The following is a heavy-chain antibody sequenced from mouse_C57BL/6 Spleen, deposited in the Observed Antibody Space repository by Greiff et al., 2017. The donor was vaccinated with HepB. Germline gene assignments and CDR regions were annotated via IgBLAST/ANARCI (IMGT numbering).Heavy chain of an antibody. V-gene: IGHV1-55*01. CDR1: GYTFTSYW. CDR3: ARREAYYEYEVAY. CDR2: IYPGSGST. J-gene: IGHJ3*01. Sequence: VQLQQPGAELVKPGASVKMSCKASGYTFTSYWITWVKQRPGQGLEWIGDIYPGSGSTNYNEKFKSKATLTVDTSSSTAYMQLSSLTSEDSAVYYCARREAYYEYEVAYWGQGTLVTVSA. D-gene: IGHD2-4*01.